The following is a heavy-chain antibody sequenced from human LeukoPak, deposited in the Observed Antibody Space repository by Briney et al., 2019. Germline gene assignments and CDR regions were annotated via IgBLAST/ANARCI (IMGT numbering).Heavy chain of an antibody. D-gene: IGHD6-19*01. CDR1: GFTFSSYA. J-gene: IGHJ4*02. CDR3: AKVRMLAGSYRGLDS. Sequence: PGGSLRPSGAASGFTFSSYAMSWVRQAPGKGQEWVSAISGSGGSTYYADSVKGRFTISRDNSKNTLSLQLNSLRDEDTVVYYCAKVRMLAGSYRGLDSWGQGTLVTVSS. V-gene: IGHV3-23*01. CDR2: ISGSGGST.